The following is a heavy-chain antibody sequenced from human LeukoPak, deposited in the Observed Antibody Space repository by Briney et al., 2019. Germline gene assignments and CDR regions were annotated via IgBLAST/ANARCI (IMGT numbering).Heavy chain of an antibody. D-gene: IGHD3-22*01. Sequence: SETLSLTCAAYGGSFSGYYWSWIRQPPGKGLEWIGEINHSGSTNYNPSLKSRVTISVDTSKNQFSLKLSSVTAADTAVYYCARVITMIVVVSNWFDPWGQGTLVTVSS. CDR2: INHSGST. J-gene: IGHJ5*02. V-gene: IGHV4-34*01. CDR1: GGSFSGYY. CDR3: ARVITMIVVVSNWFDP.